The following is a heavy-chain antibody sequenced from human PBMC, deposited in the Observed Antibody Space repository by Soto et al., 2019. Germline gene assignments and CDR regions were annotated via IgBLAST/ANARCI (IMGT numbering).Heavy chain of an antibody. CDR3: ARGLGDYVWGSHYYYYGMDV. D-gene: IGHD3-16*01. Sequence: PSETLSLTCAVSGGSISSSNWWSWVRQPPGKGLEGIGEIYHSGSTNYNPSLKSRVTISVDKSKNQFSLKLSSVTAADTAVYYCARGLGDYVWGSHYYYYGMDVWGQGTTVTVSS. CDR2: IYHSGST. CDR1: GGSISSSNW. J-gene: IGHJ6*02. V-gene: IGHV4-4*02.